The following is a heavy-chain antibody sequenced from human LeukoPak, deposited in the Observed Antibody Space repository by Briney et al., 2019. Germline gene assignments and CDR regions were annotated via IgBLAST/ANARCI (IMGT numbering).Heavy chain of an antibody. CDR3: ARATLGQQLVDGDFQH. V-gene: IGHV1-18*01. CDR2: ISAYNGNT. Sequence: ASVKVSCKASGYTFTSYGISWVRQAPGQGLEWMGWISAYNGNTNYAQKLQGRATMTTDTSTSTAYMELRSLRSDDTAVYYCARATLGQQLVDGDFQHWGQGTLVTVSS. D-gene: IGHD6-13*01. J-gene: IGHJ1*01. CDR1: GYTFTSYG.